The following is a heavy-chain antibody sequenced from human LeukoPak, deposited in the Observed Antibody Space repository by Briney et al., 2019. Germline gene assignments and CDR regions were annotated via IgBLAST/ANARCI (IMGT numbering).Heavy chain of an antibody. CDR2: VYATGTT. D-gene: IGHD6-25*01. Sequence: SETLSLTCTVSGGSISSYYWSWIRQPPGKGLEWIGFVYATGTTNYNPSLKSRLSISVDSSKNQFSLNLSSVTAADAAVYYCARQPAADPHTRYFFDYWGQGTLVSVSS. CDR1: GGSISSYY. CDR3: ARQPAADPHTRYFFDY. V-gene: IGHV4-59*08. J-gene: IGHJ4*02.